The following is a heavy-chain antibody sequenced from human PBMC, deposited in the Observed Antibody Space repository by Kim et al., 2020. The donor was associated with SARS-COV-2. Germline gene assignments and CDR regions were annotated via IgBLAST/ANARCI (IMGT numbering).Heavy chain of an antibody. D-gene: IGHD3-22*01. J-gene: IGHJ5*02. CDR3: ARDRHDSSGYPEFDP. CDR2: IYYSGST. V-gene: IGHV4-59*01. Sequence: SETLSLTCTVSGGSISSYYWSWIRQPPGKGLEWIGYIYYSGSTNYNPSLKSRVTISVDTSKNQFSLKLSSLTAADTAVYYCARDRHDSSGYPEFDPWGQGTLFTVSS. CDR1: GGSISSYY.